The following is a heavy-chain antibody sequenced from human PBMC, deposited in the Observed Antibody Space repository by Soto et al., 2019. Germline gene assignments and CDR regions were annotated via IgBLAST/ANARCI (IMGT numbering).Heavy chain of an antibody. J-gene: IGHJ3*02. CDR1: GYSFTSYW. D-gene: IGHD2-2*01. CDR3: ARYRVPAAMKDAFDI. V-gene: IGHV5-51*01. Sequence: PGESLKISCKGSGYSFTSYWIGWVRQMPGKGLEWMGIIYPGDSDTRYSPSFQGQVTISADKSISTAYLQWSSLKASDTAMYYCARYRVPAAMKDAFDIWGQGTMVTVSS. CDR2: IYPGDSDT.